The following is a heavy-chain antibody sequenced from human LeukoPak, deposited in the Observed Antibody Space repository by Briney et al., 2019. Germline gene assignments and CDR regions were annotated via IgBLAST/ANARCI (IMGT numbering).Heavy chain of an antibody. CDR3: ARTTGSSWLLIGHKTRGPNYYYYMDV. J-gene: IGHJ6*03. CDR2: IYYSGST. D-gene: IGHD6-13*01. V-gene: IGHV4-39*07. CDR1: GGSISSSSYY. Sequence: SETLSLTCTVSGGSISSSSYYWGWIRQPPGKGLEWIGSIYYSGSTYYNPSLKSRVTISVDTSKNQFSLKLSSVTAADTAVYYCARTTGSSWLLIGHKTRGPNYYYYMDVWGKGTTVTVSS.